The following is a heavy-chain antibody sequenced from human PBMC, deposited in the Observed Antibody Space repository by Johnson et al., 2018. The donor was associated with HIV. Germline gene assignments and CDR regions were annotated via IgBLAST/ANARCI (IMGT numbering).Heavy chain of an antibody. D-gene: IGHD1-26*01. CDR1: GFTFSDYY. J-gene: IGHJ3*02. CDR3: GRDQAWGATSDAFDI. Sequence: QVQLVESGGGLVKPGGSLRLSCAASGFTFSDYYMSWIRQAPGKGLEWVAVISYDGSNKYYADSAKGRFTISRDNSKNTLYLQMNSLRAEDTALYYCGRDQAWGATSDAFDIWGQGTMVTVSS. V-gene: IGHV3-30*03. CDR2: ISYDGSNK.